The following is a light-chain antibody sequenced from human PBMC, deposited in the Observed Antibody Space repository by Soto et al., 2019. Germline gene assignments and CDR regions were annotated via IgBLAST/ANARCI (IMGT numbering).Light chain of an antibody. Sequence: QSALTQPPSASGSPGQSVTISCTGTSSDVGGSNSVSWYQQHPGKAPKLIIYEVSKWPSGVPDRFSGSKSGNTASLTVSGLQAADEDDYYCGSYAGTNNLVFGGGTKLTVL. V-gene: IGLV2-8*01. J-gene: IGLJ3*02. CDR2: EVS. CDR3: GSYAGTNNLV. CDR1: SSDVGGSNS.